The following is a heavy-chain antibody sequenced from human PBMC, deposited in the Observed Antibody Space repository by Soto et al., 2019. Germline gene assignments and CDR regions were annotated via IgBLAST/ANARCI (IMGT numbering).Heavy chain of an antibody. D-gene: IGHD3-10*01. J-gene: IGHJ3*01. V-gene: IGHV1-2*02. CDR1: GYTFTGLR. CDR3: ARGPFGDSPIDF. Sequence: GASVEVACKASGYTFTGLRVHLLRQARRQGLEWMGWINPRNGDKILAQKFEGRVTLTRDTSVTTAYMDLSSLNSDDTAVYYCARGPFGDSPIDFWGPGTMVTVS. CDR2: INPRNGDK.